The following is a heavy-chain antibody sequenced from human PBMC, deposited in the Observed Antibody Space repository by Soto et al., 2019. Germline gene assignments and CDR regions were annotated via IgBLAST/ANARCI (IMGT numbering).Heavy chain of an antibody. D-gene: IGHD6-19*01. CDR3: ARIPTGGGWGYYYGMDV. J-gene: IGHJ6*02. CDR1: GGSISSSSYY. Sequence: GKAYSSETLSLTCTVSGGSISSSSYYWGWIRQPPGKGLEWIGSIYYSGSTYYNPSLKSRVTISVDTSKNQFSLKLSSVAAADTAVYYCARIPTGGGWGYYYGMDVWGQGTTVTVSS. V-gene: IGHV4-39*01. CDR2: IYYSGST.